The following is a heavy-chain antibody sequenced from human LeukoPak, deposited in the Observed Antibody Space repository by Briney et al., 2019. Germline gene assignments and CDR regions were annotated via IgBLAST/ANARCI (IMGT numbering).Heavy chain of an antibody. D-gene: IGHD6-19*01. CDR2: INPNSGGT. CDR1: GYTFIGYY. Sequence: ASVKVSCKASGYTFIGYYIHWVRQAPGQGLEWMGRINPNSGGTNYTQNFQGRVTMTRDTSISTAYMKLSRLRSDDTAVYYCARDVAGGDYWGQGTLVTVSS. CDR3: ARDVAGGDY. J-gene: IGHJ4*02. V-gene: IGHV1-2*06.